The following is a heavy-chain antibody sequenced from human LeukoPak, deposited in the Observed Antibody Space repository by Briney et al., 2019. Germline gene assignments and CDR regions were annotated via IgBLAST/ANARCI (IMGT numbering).Heavy chain of an antibody. V-gene: IGHV3-30-3*01. D-gene: IGHD3-3*01. J-gene: IGHJ4*02. Sequence: GGSLRLSCAAPGFTFSSYAMHWVRQAPGKGLEWVAVISYDGSNKYYADSVKGRFTISRDNSKNTLYLQMNSLRAEDTAVYYCARDRYDFWSGYYIGYYFDYWGQETLVTVSS. CDR2: ISYDGSNK. CDR1: GFTFSSYA. CDR3: ARDRYDFWSGYYIGYYFDY.